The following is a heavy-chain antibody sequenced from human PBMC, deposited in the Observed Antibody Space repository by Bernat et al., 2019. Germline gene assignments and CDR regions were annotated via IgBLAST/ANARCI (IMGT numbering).Heavy chain of an antibody. J-gene: IGHJ4*02. D-gene: IGHD3-22*01. Sequence: QVQLQESGPGLVKPSQTLSLTCTVSGGTISSGDYYWSWIRQPPGKGLEWIGYIYYSGSTYYNPSLKSRVTISVDMSKNQFSLKLSSVTAADTAVYYCARGGDSSGYYAANDYWGQGTLVSVSS. CDR1: GGTISSGDYY. CDR3: ARGGDSSGYYAANDY. V-gene: IGHV4-30-4*01. CDR2: IYYSGST.